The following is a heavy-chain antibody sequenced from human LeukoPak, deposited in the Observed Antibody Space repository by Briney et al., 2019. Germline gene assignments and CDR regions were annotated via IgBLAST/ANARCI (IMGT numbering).Heavy chain of an antibody. CDR1: GFTFSTNP. D-gene: IGHD3-10*01. CDR2: ISPDNT. V-gene: IGHV3-23*01. J-gene: IGHJ4*02. Sequence: GGSLRLSCAPSGFTFSTNPMSWVRQAPGKGLGWVSVISPDNTYYADSVKGRFTISRDNSKSILLLQMNSLTVEDTAVYYWAKGWFGETLHGPHDYWGQGALVTVSS. CDR3: AKGWFGETLHGPHDY.